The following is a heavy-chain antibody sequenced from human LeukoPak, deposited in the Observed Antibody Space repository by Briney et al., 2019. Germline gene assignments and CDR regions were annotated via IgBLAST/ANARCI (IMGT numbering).Heavy chain of an antibody. Sequence: GGSLRLSCAASGFTFSSYPMHRVRQAPGKGLEWVAVISYDGSNKYYADSVKGRFTISRDNSKNTLYLQMNSLRAEDTAVYYCAKEVYYYGSGSYYSANYIDYWGQGTLVTVSS. CDR1: GFTFSSYP. CDR3: AKEVYYYGSGSYYSANYIDY. D-gene: IGHD3-10*01. V-gene: IGHV3-30-3*01. J-gene: IGHJ4*02. CDR2: ISYDGSNK.